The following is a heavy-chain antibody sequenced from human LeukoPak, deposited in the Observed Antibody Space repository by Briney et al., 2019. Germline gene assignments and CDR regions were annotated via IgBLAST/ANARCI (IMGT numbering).Heavy chain of an antibody. CDR1: GFTFSSYE. CDR3: ARSFAY. V-gene: IGHV3-48*03. J-gene: IGHJ4*02. CDR2: ISSSGNTI. Sequence: GGSLRLSCAASGFTFSSYEMNWVRQAPGKGLEWISYISSSGNTIYYADSVKGRFTISRDNAKNSLYLQMNSLRAEDTAVYYCARSFAYWGQGTLVTVSS.